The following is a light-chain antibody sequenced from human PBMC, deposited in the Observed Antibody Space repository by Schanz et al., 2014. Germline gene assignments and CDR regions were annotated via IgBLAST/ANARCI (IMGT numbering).Light chain of an antibody. CDR1: QSISNF. V-gene: IGKV1-39*01. Sequence: DIQMTQSPSSLSASVGDRVTITCRASQSISNFLNWYQQKPGKAPKLLIYAASTLQGGVPSRFSGSGSGTDFTLTISSLQPEDFATYYCQQTHSTPGTFGQGTKLEIK. J-gene: IGKJ2*01. CDR3: QQTHSTPGT. CDR2: AAS.